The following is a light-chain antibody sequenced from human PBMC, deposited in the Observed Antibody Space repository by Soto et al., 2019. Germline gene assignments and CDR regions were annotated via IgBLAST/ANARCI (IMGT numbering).Light chain of an antibody. Sequence: IQLTHSPSFLSASVGDRLTITCLASQGLSTYLAWYQQKPGKAPKLLIYAASTLQSGVPSRFSGSASGTEFTLTISSLQPEDFATYYCQQLKSYPITCGQGIRRAIK. CDR3: QQLKSYPIT. CDR1: QGLSTY. J-gene: IGKJ5*01. CDR2: AAS. V-gene: IGKV1-9*01.